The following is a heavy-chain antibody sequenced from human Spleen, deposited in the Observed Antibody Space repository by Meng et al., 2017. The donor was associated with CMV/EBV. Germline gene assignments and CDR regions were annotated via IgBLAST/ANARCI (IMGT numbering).Heavy chain of an antibody. CDR1: GFTFSNYE. CDR3: ARDASGLIPHGSFYYYYYGMDV. CDR2: ISSSGTTI. Sequence: GGSLRLSCVASGFTFSNYEMNWVRQAPGKGLEWLSYISSSGTTIYYADSVKGRFTISRDNANNSLYLQMNSLRAEDTAVYYCARDASGLIPHGSFYYYYYGMDVWGQGTTVTVSS. D-gene: IGHD3/OR15-3a*01. V-gene: IGHV3-48*03. J-gene: IGHJ6*02.